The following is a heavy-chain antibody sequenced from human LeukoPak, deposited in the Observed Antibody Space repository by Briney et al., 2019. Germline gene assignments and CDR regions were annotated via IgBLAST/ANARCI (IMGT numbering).Heavy chain of an antibody. D-gene: IGHD6-13*01. CDR2: ISSSSSYI. V-gene: IGHV3-21*01. J-gene: IGHJ4*02. CDR3: ARDLLEIAADSYFDY. CDR1: GFTFSSYS. Sequence: GGSLRLSCAASGFTFSSYSMNWVRQAPGKGLEWVSSISSSSSYIYYADSVKGRFTISRDNAKNSLYLQMNSLRAEDTAVYYCARDLLEIAADSYFDYWGQGTLVTVSS.